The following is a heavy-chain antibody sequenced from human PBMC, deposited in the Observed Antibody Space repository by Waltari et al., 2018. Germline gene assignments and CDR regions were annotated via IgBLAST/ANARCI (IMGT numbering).Heavy chain of an antibody. V-gene: IGHV3-48*01. CDR2: ISSSSSTI. CDR1: GFTFSSYS. J-gene: IGHJ4*02. Sequence: EVQLVESGGGLVQPGGSLRLSCAAYGFTFSSYSMNWVRQAPGKGLEWVSYISSSSSTIYYADSVKGRFTISRDNAKNSLYLQMNSLRAEDTAVYYCARGEGEYSSSSGYWGQGTLVTVSS. CDR3: ARGEGEYSSSSGY. D-gene: IGHD6-6*01.